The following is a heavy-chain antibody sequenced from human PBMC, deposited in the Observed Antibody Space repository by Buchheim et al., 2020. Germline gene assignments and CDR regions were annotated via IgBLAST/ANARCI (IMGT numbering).Heavy chain of an antibody. V-gene: IGHV4-4*02. CDR2: IYYSGST. Sequence: QVQLQESGPGLVKPSGTLSLTCAVSSGSIGSGNWWSWVRQPPGKGLEWIGSIYYSGSTYYNPSLKSRVTISVDTSKNQFSLKLSSVTAADTAVYYCARLDYYGSGRNDYWGQGTL. D-gene: IGHD3-10*01. CDR1: SGSIGSGNW. CDR3: ARLDYYGSGRNDY. J-gene: IGHJ4*02.